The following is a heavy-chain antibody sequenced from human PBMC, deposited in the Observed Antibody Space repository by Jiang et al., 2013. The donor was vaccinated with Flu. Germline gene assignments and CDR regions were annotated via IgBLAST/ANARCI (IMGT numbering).Heavy chain of an antibody. Sequence: SGAEVKRPGASVKISCTASGYTFNSYDISWLRQAPGQGLEWMGWISAYNAKTNFAPKLQDRVTMTTDTSTNTAYMELRSLRSDDTAVYYCARDRWAYYDSFGYDSWGQGTLVTVSS. J-gene: IGHJ4*02. V-gene: IGHV1-18*01. CDR2: ISAYNAKT. CDR3: ARDRWAYYDSFGYDS. CDR1: GYTFNSYD. D-gene: IGHD3-22*01.